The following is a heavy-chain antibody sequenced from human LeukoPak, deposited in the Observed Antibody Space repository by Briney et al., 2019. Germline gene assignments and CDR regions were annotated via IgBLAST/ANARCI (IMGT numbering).Heavy chain of an antibody. V-gene: IGHV4-61*01. J-gene: IGHJ4*02. CDR2: IYYSGST. CDR1: GGSISSSSYY. Sequence: PSETLSLTCTVSGGSISSSSYYWSWIRQPPGKGLEWIGYIYYSGSTNYNPSLKSRVTISVDTSKNQFSLKLSSVTAADTAVYYCARAEIEYSGYGLLYYFDYWGQGTLVTVSS. D-gene: IGHD5-12*01. CDR3: ARAEIEYSGYGLLYYFDY.